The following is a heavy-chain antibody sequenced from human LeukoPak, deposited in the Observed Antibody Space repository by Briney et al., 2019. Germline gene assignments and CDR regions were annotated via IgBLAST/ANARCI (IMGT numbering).Heavy chain of an antibody. Sequence: GASAKVSCKASGYTLTGYYMHWVRQAPGQGLEWMGWINPNSGGTNYAQKFQGRVTMTRDTSISTAYMELSRLRSDDTAVYYCARYYYGKKGAFDIWGQGTMVTVPS. CDR1: GYTLTGYY. J-gene: IGHJ3*02. CDR3: ARYYYGKKGAFDI. D-gene: IGHD3-10*01. V-gene: IGHV1-2*02. CDR2: INPNSGGT.